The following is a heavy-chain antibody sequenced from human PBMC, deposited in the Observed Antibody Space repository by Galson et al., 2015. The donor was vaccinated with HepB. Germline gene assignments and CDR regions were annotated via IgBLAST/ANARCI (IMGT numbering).Heavy chain of an antibody. CDR2: IIPIFRTA. CDR1: GGTFNNYA. J-gene: IGHJ6*03. V-gene: IGHV1-69*13. D-gene: IGHD2-2*02. CDR3: ARAEGQYTNSYYYYMNV. Sequence: SVKVSCKASGGTFNNYAISWVRQAPGQGLEWMGGIIPIFRTAHYAQRFQGRVTITADESTNTAYMELSSLRSEDTAIYDCARAEGQYTNSYYYYMNVWGEGTTVTVSS.